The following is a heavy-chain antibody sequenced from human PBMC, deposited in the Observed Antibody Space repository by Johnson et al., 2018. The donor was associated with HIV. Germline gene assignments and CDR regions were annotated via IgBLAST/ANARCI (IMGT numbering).Heavy chain of an antibody. V-gene: IGHV3-30*04. D-gene: IGHD6-25*01. CDR2: ISYDGSNK. CDR1: GFTFSTYA. CDR3: ARRIAAADDAFDI. Sequence: QVQLVESGGGVVQPGRSLRLSCAASGFTFSTYAMHWVRQAPGKGLEWVAVISYDGSNKYYADSVKGRFTISRDNSKNTLYLQMNILRAEDTAMFSCARRIAAADDAFDIWGHGTMVTVSS. J-gene: IGHJ3*02.